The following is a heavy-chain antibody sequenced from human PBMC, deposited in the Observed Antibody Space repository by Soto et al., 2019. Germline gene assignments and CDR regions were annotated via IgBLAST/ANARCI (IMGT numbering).Heavy chain of an antibody. D-gene: IGHD3-9*01. J-gene: IGHJ4*02. V-gene: IGHV1-69*13. CDR1: GGTFSSYA. CDR2: IIPIFGTA. Sequence: GASVKVSCKASGGTFSSYAISWVRQAPGQGLEWMGGIIPIFGTANYAQKFQGRVTITADESTSTAYMELSSLRSEDTAVYYCARESTSYYDILTGYQYYFDYWGLGTLVTVSS. CDR3: ARESTSYYDILTGYQYYFDY.